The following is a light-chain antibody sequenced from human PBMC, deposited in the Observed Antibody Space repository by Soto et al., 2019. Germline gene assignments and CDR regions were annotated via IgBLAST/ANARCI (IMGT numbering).Light chain of an antibody. CDR3: AAWHGPLNGLYV. CDR2: SDY. V-gene: IGLV1-44*01. J-gene: IGLJ1*01. CDR1: SSNIGSLS. Sequence: QSVLTQPPSASGTPGQRVTISCSGSSSNIGSLSVDWYQHLPGTAPKLLIYSDYQRPSGVPDRFSGSKSGTSASLAISGLQSEDDADYYCAAWHGPLNGLYVFGTGTKLTVL.